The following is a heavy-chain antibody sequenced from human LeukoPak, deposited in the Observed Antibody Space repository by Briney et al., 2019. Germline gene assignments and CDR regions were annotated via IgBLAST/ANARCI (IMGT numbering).Heavy chain of an antibody. D-gene: IGHD4-17*01. Sequence: GGSLRLSCAASGFTVSSNYMSWVRQAPGKGLEWVSVIYSGGSTYYADSVKGRFTISRDNSKNTLYLQMNSLRAEDTAVYYCARVQQDYGRYYYYMDVWGKGTTVTVSS. CDR1: GFTVSSNY. J-gene: IGHJ6*03. CDR2: IYSGGST. V-gene: IGHV3-53*01. CDR3: ARVQQDYGRYYYYMDV.